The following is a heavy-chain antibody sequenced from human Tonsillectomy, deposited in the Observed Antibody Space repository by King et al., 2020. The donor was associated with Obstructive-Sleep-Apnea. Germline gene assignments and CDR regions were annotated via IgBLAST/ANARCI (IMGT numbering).Heavy chain of an antibody. CDR3: THEVGGFGEFARLDY. Sequence: ITLKESGPTLVKPTQTLTLTCTFSGFSLTTSGVGVGWIRQPPGKALEWLALIYWDDDKRYNPSLKSRLTITKDTSKNQVVLTMTNVDPVDTATYYCTHEVGGFGEFARLDYWGPGTLVTVSS. D-gene: IGHD3-10*01. CDR2: IYWDDDK. CDR1: GFSLTTSGVG. J-gene: IGHJ4*02. V-gene: IGHV2-5*02.